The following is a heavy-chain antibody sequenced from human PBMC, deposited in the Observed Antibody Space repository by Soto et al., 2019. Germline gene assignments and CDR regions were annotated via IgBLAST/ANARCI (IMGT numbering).Heavy chain of an antibody. D-gene: IGHD2-2*02. CDR3: ARLGGWGHCSNTRCYTFDY. V-gene: IGHV5-51*01. CDR1: GYSFISYW. CDR2: TYPGDSDT. J-gene: IGHJ4*02. Sequence: GESLKISCKGSGYSFISYWIGWVRQMPGKGLEWMGITYPGDSDTRYSPSFQGQVTISADKSISTAYLQWSSLKASDNAMYYCARLGGWGHCSNTRCYTFDYWGQGTRVTVSS.